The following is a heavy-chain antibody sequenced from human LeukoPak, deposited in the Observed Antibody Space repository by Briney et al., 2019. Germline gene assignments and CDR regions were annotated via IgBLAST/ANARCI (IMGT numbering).Heavy chain of an antibody. CDR2: ISGSGGST. CDR3: ARDLGPITMIRTGYYYGMDV. Sequence: GGSLRLSCAASGFTFSSYAMSWVRQAPGKGLEWVSAISGSGGSTYYADSVKGRFTISRDNSKNTLYLQMNSPRAEDTAVYYCARDLGPITMIRTGYYYGMDVWGQGTTATVSS. V-gene: IGHV3-23*01. J-gene: IGHJ6*02. CDR1: GFTFSSYA. D-gene: IGHD3-22*01.